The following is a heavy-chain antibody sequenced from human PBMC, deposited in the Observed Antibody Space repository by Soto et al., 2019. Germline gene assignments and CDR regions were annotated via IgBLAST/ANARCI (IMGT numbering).Heavy chain of an antibody. CDR3: AKDYGDYYYYGMDV. V-gene: IGHV1-18*01. D-gene: IGHD4-17*01. CDR1: GYTFTSYG. CDR2: ISAYNGNT. Sequence: ASVKVSCKASGYTFTSYGISWVRQAPGQGLEWMGWISAYNGNTNYAQKLQGRVTMTTDTSTSTAYMELRSLRSDDTAVYYCAKDYGDYYYYGMDVWGQGTTVTVSS. J-gene: IGHJ6*02.